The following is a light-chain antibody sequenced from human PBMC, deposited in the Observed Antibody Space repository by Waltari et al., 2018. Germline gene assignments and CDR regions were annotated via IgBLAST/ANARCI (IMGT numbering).Light chain of an antibody. CDR2: GNN. CDR1: NSNVGANS. J-gene: IGLJ2*01. CDR3: ATWDDRLTAV. V-gene: IGLV1-47*01. Sequence: QSILTQPPSASGTRGRTVTIPCSGSNSNVGANSVCWYQQLPGTAPKLLIFGNNQRPSGVPDRFSGSKSGTSASLAIRGLRSEDEADYYCATWDDRLTAVFGGGTKLTVL.